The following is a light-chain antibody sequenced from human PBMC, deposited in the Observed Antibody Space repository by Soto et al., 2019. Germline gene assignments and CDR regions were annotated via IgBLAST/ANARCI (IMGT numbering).Light chain of an antibody. CDR1: QSGSNNY. CDR3: HQYGTSPPVT. CDR2: GAS. Sequence: MVFTESPGTLSLSPGERAALSCRASQSGSNNYLAWYQQKPGQAXRLLIYGASNRATGIPDRFSGSRSGTDFTLTISRLEPEDFAMYYCHQYGTSPPVTFRQGTRLEIK. V-gene: IGKV3-20*01. J-gene: IGKJ5*01.